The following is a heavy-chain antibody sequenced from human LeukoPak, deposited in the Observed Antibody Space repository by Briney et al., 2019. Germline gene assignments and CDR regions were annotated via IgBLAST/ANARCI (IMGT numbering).Heavy chain of an antibody. CDR3: AREMTYYYGSGVDY. D-gene: IGHD3-10*01. V-gene: IGHV1-2*02. J-gene: IGHJ4*02. Sequence: ASVKVSCKASGYTFTVYYMHWVRQAPGQGLEWMGWINPNSGGTNYAQKFQGRVTMTRDTSISTAYMELSRLRSDDTAVYYCAREMTYYYGSGVDYWGQGTLVTVSS. CDR1: GYTFTVYY. CDR2: INPNSGGT.